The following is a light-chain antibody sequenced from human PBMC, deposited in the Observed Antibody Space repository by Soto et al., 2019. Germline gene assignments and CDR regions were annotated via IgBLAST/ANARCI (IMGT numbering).Light chain of an antibody. CDR1: SSNNGSNY. CDR3: GAWDDSLSGPA. J-gene: IGLJ2*01. V-gene: IGLV1-47*02. CDR2: SNN. Sequence: QSVLTQPPSASGTPGQRVTISCSGSSSNNGSNYVYWYQQLPGTAPKLLTYSNNQRPSGVPDRFSGSKSGTSASLAISGLRSEDEADYYCGAWDDSLSGPALGGGTKLTVL.